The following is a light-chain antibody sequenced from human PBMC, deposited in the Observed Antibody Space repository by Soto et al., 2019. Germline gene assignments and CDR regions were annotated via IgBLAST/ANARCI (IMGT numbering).Light chain of an antibody. CDR1: QSVSSN. V-gene: IGKV3-15*01. CDR2: GAS. J-gene: IGKJ1*01. CDR3: QQYNNWPPWT. Sequence: EIVMTQSPATLSVSPGERATLSCRASQSVSSNLAWYQQKPGQAPRLLIYGASTRATGIPARFSGSGSGTECPLTISSLQSEDFAVYSCQQYNNWPPWTFGHGTKVEIK.